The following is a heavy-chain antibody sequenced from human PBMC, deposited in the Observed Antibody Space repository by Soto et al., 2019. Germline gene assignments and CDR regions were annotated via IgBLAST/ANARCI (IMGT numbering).Heavy chain of an antibody. V-gene: IGHV3-33*01. CDR2: IWYDGSNK. CDR1: GFTFSSYG. J-gene: IGHJ6*03. Sequence: GGSLRLSCAASGFTFSSYGMHWVRQAPGKGLEWVAVIWYDGSNKYYADSVKGRFTISRDNSKNTLYLQMNSLGAEDTAVYYCARGLNGSGYYYYMDVWGKGTTVTVSS. D-gene: IGHD3-9*01. CDR3: ARGLNGSGYYYYMDV.